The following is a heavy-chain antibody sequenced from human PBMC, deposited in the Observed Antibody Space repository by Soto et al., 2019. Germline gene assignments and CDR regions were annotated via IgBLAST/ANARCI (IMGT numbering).Heavy chain of an antibody. CDR2: INTDSGDT. CDR3: TGGTGFWSGYYRDYGMEV. J-gene: IGHJ6*02. Sequence: QVQLVQSGAEVKKPGASVKVSCKASGYSFAGYLLHWVRQAPGQGLEWMGWINTDSGDTKYARKFQGRVTMTRETSTSTGYMEVSSLRSDDTAVYHCTGGTGFWSGYYRDYGMEVWGQGTRVTVSS. V-gene: IGHV1-2*02. CDR1: GYSFAGYL. D-gene: IGHD3-3*01.